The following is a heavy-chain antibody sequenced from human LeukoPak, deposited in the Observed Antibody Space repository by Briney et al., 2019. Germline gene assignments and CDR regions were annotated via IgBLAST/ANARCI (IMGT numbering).Heavy chain of an antibody. V-gene: IGHV3-66*01. CDR1: GFTVSGNY. CDR2: IYSGGST. J-gene: IGHJ4*02. CDR3: ARMRNIPAAGRAGNFAY. D-gene: IGHD6-13*01. Sequence: GGSLRLSCAASGFTVSGNYMNWVRQAPGKGLEGGSDIYSGGSTDYTDSVKGRFTISRDNSKTPLFLQMTSLRAEDTAVYYCARMRNIPAAGRAGNFAYWGQGTLVTVSS.